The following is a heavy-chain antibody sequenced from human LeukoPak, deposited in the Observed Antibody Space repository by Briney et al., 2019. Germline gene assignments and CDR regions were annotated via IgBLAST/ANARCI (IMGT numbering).Heavy chain of an antibody. CDR1: GFTFSSYS. J-gene: IGHJ4*02. Sequence: GGSLRLSCAASGFTFSSYSMNWVRQAPGKGLEWVSSIDTSSRYIYYGDSVKGRFTISRDNAKNSLYLQMNSLRAEDTAVYYCARDFFRVVVAATRTFDYWGQGTLVTVSS. CDR3: ARDFFRVVVAATRTFDY. D-gene: IGHD2-15*01. V-gene: IGHV3-21*01. CDR2: IDTSSRYI.